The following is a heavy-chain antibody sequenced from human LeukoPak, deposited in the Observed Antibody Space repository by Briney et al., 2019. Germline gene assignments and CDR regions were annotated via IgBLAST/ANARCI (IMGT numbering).Heavy chain of an antibody. D-gene: IGHD1-1*01. CDR2: IKQDGSEK. Sequence: GGSLRLSCAASRFTFSSYWMSWVRQAPGKGLEWVANIKQDGSEKYYVDSVKGRFTISRHNSKNTVYLQMNNLRAEDTAMYYCARVDTTLSYKLDYWGQGTLVTVSS. J-gene: IGHJ4*02. CDR1: RFTFSSYW. CDR3: ARVDTTLSYKLDY. V-gene: IGHV3-7*04.